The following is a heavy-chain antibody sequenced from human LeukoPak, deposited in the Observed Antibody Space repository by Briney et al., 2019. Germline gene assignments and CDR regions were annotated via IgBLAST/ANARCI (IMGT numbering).Heavy chain of an antibody. J-gene: IGHJ6*02. CDR3: AKAPYSSSSHYYGMDV. CDR2: ISSNGGAT. V-gene: IGHV3-23*01. Sequence: GGSLRLSCAASGFNFINYAMNWVRQAPGKGLEWVSAISSNGGATYYADSVKGRFSISRDNSKNTLYLQMNSLRAEDTAVYYCAKAPYSSSSHYYGMDVWGQGTTVTVSS. D-gene: IGHD6-6*01. CDR1: GFNFINYA.